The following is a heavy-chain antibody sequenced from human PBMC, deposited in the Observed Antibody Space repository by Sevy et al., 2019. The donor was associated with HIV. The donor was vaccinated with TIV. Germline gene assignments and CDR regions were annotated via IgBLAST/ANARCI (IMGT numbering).Heavy chain of an antibody. V-gene: IGHV3-33*01. D-gene: IGHD3-22*01. CDR2: IWYDGSNK. J-gene: IGHJ3*02. Sequence: GESLKISCAASGFTFSSYGMHWVRQAPGKGLEWVAVIWYDGSNKYYADSVKGRFTISRDNSKNTLYLQMNSLRAEDTAVYYCARSDYYDSSGLVYDAFDIWGQGTMVTVSS. CDR1: GFTFSSYG. CDR3: ARSDYYDSSGLVYDAFDI.